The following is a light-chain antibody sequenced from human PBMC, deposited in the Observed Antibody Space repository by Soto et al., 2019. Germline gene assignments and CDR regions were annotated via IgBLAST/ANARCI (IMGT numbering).Light chain of an antibody. CDR1: QGVRTY. V-gene: IGKV1-17*03. CDR2: SAS. J-gene: IGKJ1*01. CDR3: LQSYKYPWT. Sequence: DIQMTQSPSAMSASVGDRVTITCRAGQGVRTYLAWFQQKPGKVPKRLIFSASSLQSGVPSRFSGNGSGTEFTLTISSLQPEDFATYYCLQSYKYPWTFGQGTKVEIK.